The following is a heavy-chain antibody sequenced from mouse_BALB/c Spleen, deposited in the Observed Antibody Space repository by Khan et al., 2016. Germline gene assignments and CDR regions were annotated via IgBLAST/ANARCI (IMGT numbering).Heavy chain of an antibody. J-gene: IGHJ2*01. V-gene: IGHV5-6*01. CDR3: ARSIMAN. CDR1: GFTFSSYG. CDR2: ISSGGSYT. Sequence: ELELVESGGDLVKPGGSLKLSCAASGFTFSSYGMSWVRQTPDKRLEWVATISSGGSYTYYPDSVKGRFTISRDNAKNTLYLQMSSLKSEDTATYYCARSIMANWGQGTTLTVSS.